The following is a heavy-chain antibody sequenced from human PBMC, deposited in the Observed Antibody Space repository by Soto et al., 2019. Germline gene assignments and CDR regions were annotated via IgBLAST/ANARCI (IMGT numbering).Heavy chain of an antibody. CDR3: ARDLSSPPVDIVVKLWSYYYMDV. D-gene: IGHD5-12*01. Sequence: ASVKVSCKASGGTFSSYTISWVRQAPGQGLEWMGRIIPILGIANYAQKFQGRVTITADKSTSTAYMELSSLRSEDTAVYYCARDLSSPPVDIVVKLWSYYYMDVWGKGTTVTVSS. J-gene: IGHJ6*03. V-gene: IGHV1-69*04. CDR2: IIPILGIA. CDR1: GGTFSSYT.